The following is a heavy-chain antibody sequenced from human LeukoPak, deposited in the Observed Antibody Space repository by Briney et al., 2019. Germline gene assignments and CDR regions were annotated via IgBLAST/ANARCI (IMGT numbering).Heavy chain of an antibody. J-gene: IGHJ4*02. CDR1: GYTFANFG. CDR2: ISVYNGNT. Sequence: PLASVKVSCKASGYTFANFGITWVRQAPGQGLEWMGWISVYNGNTNYAQNLQGRFTLTTDTSTSTAYMELRSLRSDDTALYYCARTCSSSSCYMVHWGQGTLVTVSS. CDR3: ARTCSSSSCYMVH. D-gene: IGHD2-2*02. V-gene: IGHV1-18*01.